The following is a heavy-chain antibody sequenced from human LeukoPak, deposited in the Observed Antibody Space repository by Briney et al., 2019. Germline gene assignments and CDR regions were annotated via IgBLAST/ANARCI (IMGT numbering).Heavy chain of an antibody. CDR3: ARGLSPDY. V-gene: IGHV4-39*07. CDR1: GGSISSSSYY. Sequence: KTSETLSLTCTVSGGSISSSSYYWGWIRQPPGKGLEWIGSIYYSGSTYYNPSLKSRVTISVDTSKNQFSLKLSSVTAADTAVYYCARGLSPDYWGQGTLVTVSS. CDR2: IYYSGST. J-gene: IGHJ4*02.